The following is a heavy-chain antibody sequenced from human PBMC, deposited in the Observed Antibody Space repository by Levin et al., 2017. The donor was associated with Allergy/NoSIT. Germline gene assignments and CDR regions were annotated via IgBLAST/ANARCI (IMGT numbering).Heavy chain of an antibody. D-gene: IGHD1-26*01. CDR1: GFTFSSYS. Sequence: GGSLRLSCAASGFTFSSYSMNWVRQAPGKGLEWVSYISSSSSTIYYADSVKGRFTISRDNAKNSLYLQMNSLRDEDTAVYYCAREDPYSGSYLDFDYWGQGTLVTVSS. J-gene: IGHJ4*02. CDR3: AREDPYSGSYLDFDY. V-gene: IGHV3-48*02. CDR2: ISSSSSTI.